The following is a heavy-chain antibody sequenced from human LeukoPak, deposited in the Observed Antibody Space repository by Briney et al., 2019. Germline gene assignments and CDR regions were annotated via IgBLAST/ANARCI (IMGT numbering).Heavy chain of an antibody. CDR1: GFTFSSYG. CDR3: AKDLWFGEGGFDY. J-gene: IGHJ4*02. Sequence: GRSLRLSCAASGFTFSSYGMHWVRQAPGKGLEWVAVISYDGSNKYYADSVKGRFTISRDNSKNTLYLQMNSLRAEDTAVYYCAKDLWFGEGGFDYWGQGTLVTVSS. V-gene: IGHV3-30*18. D-gene: IGHD3-10*01. CDR2: ISYDGSNK.